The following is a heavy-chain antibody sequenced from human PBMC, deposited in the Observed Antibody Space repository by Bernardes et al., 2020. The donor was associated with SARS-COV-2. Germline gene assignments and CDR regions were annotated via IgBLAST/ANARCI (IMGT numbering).Heavy chain of an antibody. CDR2: INHSGST. D-gene: IGHD3-10*01. CDR3: ARGRQPRNYYGSGTSTPFDP. Sequence: TLSLTCAVYGGSFSGYYWSWIRQPPGKGLEWIGEINHSGSTNYNPSLKSRVTISVNTSKNQFSLKLSSVTAADTAVYYCARGRQPRNYYGSGTSTPFDPWGQGTLVTVSS. CDR1: GGSFSGYY. J-gene: IGHJ5*02. V-gene: IGHV4-34*01.